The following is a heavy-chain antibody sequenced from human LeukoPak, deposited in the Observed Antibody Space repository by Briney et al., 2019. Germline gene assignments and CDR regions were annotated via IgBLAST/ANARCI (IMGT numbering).Heavy chain of an antibody. CDR2: ISPNTGAT. Sequence: ASVKVSCKPSGFTFTGYYLHWVRQAPGQALEWMGWISPNTGATVYAQNFQGRVTMSRDTSISTAYMDLSRLRSDDTAVYYRSRDRVGSGWPRPFYFEFWGQGTLVTVSS. V-gene: IGHV1-2*02. CDR1: GFTFTGYY. J-gene: IGHJ4*02. CDR3: SRDRVGSGWPRPFYFEF. D-gene: IGHD6-19*01.